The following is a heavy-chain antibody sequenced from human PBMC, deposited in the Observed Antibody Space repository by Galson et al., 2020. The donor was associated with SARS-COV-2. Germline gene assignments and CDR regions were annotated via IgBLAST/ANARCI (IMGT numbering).Heavy chain of an antibody. J-gene: IGHJ3*02. CDR1: GGSISSYY. V-gene: IGHV4-4*07. CDR3: VIQRWLRGAFDI. Sequence: ETSETLSLTCTVSGGSISSYYWSWLRQPAGKGLEWIGRIYTSGSTHYNPSLKSRVTMSVDTAKNQFSLKMSSVTAADTAVYYCVIQRWLRGAFDIWGQGTMVTVSS. D-gene: IGHD5-18*01. CDR2: IYTSGST.